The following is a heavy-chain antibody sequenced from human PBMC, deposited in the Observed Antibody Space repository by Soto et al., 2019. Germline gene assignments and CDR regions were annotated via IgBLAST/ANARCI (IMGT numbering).Heavy chain of an antibody. V-gene: IGHV4-34*09. CDR1: GGSLSGNY. CDR3: ARNYYDSSGPEYYFDY. CDR2: INHSGST. Sequence: PSETLPLTCAVYGGSLSGNYWTWIRQPPGKGLEWIGNINHSGSTIYNPSLKSRITISIDTSKNQFSLKLSSVTAADTAVYYCARNYYDSSGPEYYFDYWGQGTLVTAPQ. J-gene: IGHJ4*02. D-gene: IGHD3-22*01.